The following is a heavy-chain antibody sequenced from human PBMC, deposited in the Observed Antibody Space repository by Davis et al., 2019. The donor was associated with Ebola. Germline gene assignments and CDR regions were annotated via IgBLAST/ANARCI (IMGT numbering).Heavy chain of an antibody. CDR1: GYSFTSYW. CDR2: IHPCDSDP. D-gene: IGHD3-22*01. V-gene: IGHV5-51*01. J-gene: IGHJ6*02. Sequence: GGSLRLSCKGSGYSFTSYWIGWVRQMPGNGLEWMGIIHPCDSDPTYSPSFQGQVTISADQSISTAYLQLSSLKASAPGMFYCAGLIVSARPYGMDVWGQGTTVTVTS. CDR3: AGLIVSARPYGMDV.